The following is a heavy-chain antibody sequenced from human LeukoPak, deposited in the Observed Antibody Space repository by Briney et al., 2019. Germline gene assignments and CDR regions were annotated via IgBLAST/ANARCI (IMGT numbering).Heavy chain of an antibody. CDR2: ISWNSGSI. CDR3: AKAEGYCSSTSCYNVLQY. J-gene: IGHJ4*02. D-gene: IGHD2-2*02. Sequence: GWSLRLSCAASGFTFDDYAMHWVRQAPGKGLEGVSGISWNSGSIGYADSVKGRFTISRDNAKNSLYLQMNSLRAEDTALDYCAKAEGYCSSTSCYNVLQYWGQGTLVTVSS. CDR1: GFTFDDYA. V-gene: IGHV3-9*01.